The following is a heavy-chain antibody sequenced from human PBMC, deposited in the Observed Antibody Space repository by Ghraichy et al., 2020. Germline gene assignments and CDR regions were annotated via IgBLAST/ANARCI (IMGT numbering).Heavy chain of an antibody. V-gene: IGHV4-39*01. D-gene: IGHD2-15*01. CDR1: GDSVTSTSLF. CDR3: SAYCNSGGCYTTLLH. CDR2: VDYSGSA. Sequence: SETLSLTCTVTGDSVTSTSLFWDWIRQSPGKGLEWIGSVDYSGSAYYNPSLKSRVSMSVDTSKNQFSLRLAAVTAADTALYSCSAYCNSGGCYTTLLHWGQGTPVIVSS. J-gene: IGHJ1*01.